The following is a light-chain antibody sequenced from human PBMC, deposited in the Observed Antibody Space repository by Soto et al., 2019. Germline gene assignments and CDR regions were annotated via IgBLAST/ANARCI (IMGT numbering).Light chain of an antibody. V-gene: IGKV3-20*01. CDR3: QQYGSSPWT. Sequence: VLTQSPGTLSLSPGERATLSCRARQSVSSSYLAWYQQKPGQAPRLLIYGASSRATGIPDRFSGSGSGTDFTLTISRLEPEDFAVYYCQQYGSSPWTFGQGTKVDI. J-gene: IGKJ1*01. CDR2: GAS. CDR1: QSVSSSY.